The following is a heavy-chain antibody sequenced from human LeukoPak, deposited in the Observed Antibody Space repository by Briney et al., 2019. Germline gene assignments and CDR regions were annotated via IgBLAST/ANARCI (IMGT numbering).Heavy chain of an antibody. Sequence: GASVKVSCKASGYTFTGFYIHWVRQAPGQGLEWMGWIYSDSGDTNYAQKFQGWVTMTRDTSISTAYMELSRLTSDDTAVYYCAREGDLSGSYYHYWGQGTLVTVSS. CDR2: IYSDSGDT. V-gene: IGHV1-2*04. D-gene: IGHD1-26*01. J-gene: IGHJ4*02. CDR1: GYTFTGFY. CDR3: AREGDLSGSYYHY.